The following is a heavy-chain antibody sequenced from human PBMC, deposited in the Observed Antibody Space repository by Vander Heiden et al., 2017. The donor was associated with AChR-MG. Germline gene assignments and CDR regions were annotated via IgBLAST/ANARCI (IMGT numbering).Heavy chain of an antibody. D-gene: IGHD6-13*01. CDR1: GGSLSSYY. CDR2: IYYSGST. J-gene: IGHJ4*02. CDR3: ARTHFGVAGRGYSIPRGVYYFDY. V-gene: IGHV4-59*01. Sequence: QVQLQESGPGLVKPSETLCLTCTVSGGSLSSYYWSWIRQPPGKGLEWHGYIYYSGSTNYNPSLKSRVTISLDTSKNQFSLKLSSGTAADTAVYYCARTHFGVAGRGYSIPRGVYYFDYWGQGPLVTVSS.